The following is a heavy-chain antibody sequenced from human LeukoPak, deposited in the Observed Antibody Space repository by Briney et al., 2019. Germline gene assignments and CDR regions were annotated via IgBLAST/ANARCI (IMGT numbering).Heavy chain of an antibody. CDR1: GFIFSNHY. Sequence: PGGSLRLSCAASGFIFSNHYMHWVRHVPGKGLVCVSRINIDGTSTSYADSVKGRFTISRDNAKNALYLQMNSLRAEDTAVYYCARGSSGWYGIDYWGQGALVNVSS. CDR2: INIDGTST. J-gene: IGHJ4*02. D-gene: IGHD6-19*01. V-gene: IGHV3-74*01. CDR3: ARGSSGWYGIDY.